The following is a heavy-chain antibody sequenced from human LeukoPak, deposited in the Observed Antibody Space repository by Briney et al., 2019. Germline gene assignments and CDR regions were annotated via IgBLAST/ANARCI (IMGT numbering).Heavy chain of an antibody. J-gene: IGHJ4*02. Sequence: PGGSLRLSCAASGFTFSSYNMNWVRQAPGKGLEWVSFISSSSSYIYYADSVKGRFTVSRDTAKNSLYLQMNSLRAEDTAVYYCARDRNNWFRFDSWGQGTLVTVSS. CDR1: GFTFSSYN. CDR3: ARDRNNWFRFDS. D-gene: IGHD1-1*01. CDR2: ISSSSSYI. V-gene: IGHV3-21*01.